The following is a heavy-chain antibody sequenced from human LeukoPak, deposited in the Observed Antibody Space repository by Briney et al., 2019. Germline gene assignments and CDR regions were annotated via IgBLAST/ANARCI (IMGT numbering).Heavy chain of an antibody. V-gene: IGHV3-48*02. CDR1: GFTFSSYS. Sequence: VGSLRLSCAASGFTFSSYSMDWVRQAPGKGLEWVSYISSSSSTIYYADSVKGRFTISRDNAKNSLYLHMNSLKDEDTAVYYCARGAQDFDYWGQGTLVTVSS. CDR2: ISSSSSTI. CDR3: ARGAQDFDY. J-gene: IGHJ4*02.